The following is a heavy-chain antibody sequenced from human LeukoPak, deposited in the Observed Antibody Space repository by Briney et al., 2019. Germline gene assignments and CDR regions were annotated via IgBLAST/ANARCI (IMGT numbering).Heavy chain of an antibody. D-gene: IGHD6-13*01. CDR3: AKDHGYSSSWYLTYFDY. Sequence: EASVKVSCKASGGTFSSYAISWVRQAPGQGLEWVGGIIPIFGTANYAQKFQGRVTITADESTSTAYMELSSLRSEDTAVYYCAKDHGYSSSWYLTYFDYWGQGTLVTVSS. CDR1: GGTFSSYA. V-gene: IGHV1-69*13. CDR2: IIPIFGTA. J-gene: IGHJ4*02.